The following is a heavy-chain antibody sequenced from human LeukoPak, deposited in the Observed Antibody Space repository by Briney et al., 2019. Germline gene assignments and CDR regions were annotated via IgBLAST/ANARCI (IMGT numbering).Heavy chain of an antibody. CDR1: GGTFSSYA. V-gene: IGHV1-69*05. CDR3: ARSCGGDCYSKRRDAFDI. J-gene: IGHJ3*02. D-gene: IGHD2-21*02. Sequence: SVKVSCKASGGTFSSYAISWVRQAPGQGLEWMGGIIPIFGTANYAQKFQGRVTITTDESTSTAYMELSSLRSEDTAAYYCARSCGGDCYSKRRDAFDIWGQGTMVTVSS. CDR2: IIPIFGTA.